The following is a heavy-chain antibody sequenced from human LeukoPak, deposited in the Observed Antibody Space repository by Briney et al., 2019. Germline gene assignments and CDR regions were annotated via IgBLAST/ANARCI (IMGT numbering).Heavy chain of an antibody. CDR2: ISGSGGST. CDR3: AKELVGTSPRGWFDP. D-gene: IGHD1-26*01. CDR1: GFTFSSYA. V-gene: IGHV3-23*01. J-gene: IGHJ5*02. Sequence: PGGSLRLSCAASGFTFSSYAMSWVRQAPGKGLEWVSTISGSGGSTYYADSVQGRFTISRDNSKNTLFLQMNCLRAEDAAVYYCAKELVGTSPRGWFDPWGQGTLVTVSS.